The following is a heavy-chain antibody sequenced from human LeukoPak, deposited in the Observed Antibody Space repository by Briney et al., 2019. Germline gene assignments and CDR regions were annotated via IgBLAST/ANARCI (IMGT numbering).Heavy chain of an antibody. V-gene: IGHV1-2*06. D-gene: IGHD3-3*01. CDR2: INPNSGGT. Sequence: GASVKVSCKASGYTFTGYYMHWVRQAPGQGLEWMGRINPNSGGTNYAQKFQGRVTMTRDTSISTAYMELSRLRSDDTAVYYCARDPVFLEWLLLFEYWGQGTLVTVSS. CDR3: ARDPVFLEWLLLFEY. J-gene: IGHJ4*02. CDR1: GYTFTGYY.